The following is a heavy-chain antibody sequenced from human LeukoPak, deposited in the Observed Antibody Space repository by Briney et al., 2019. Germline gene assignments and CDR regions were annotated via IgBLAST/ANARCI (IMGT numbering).Heavy chain of an antibody. D-gene: IGHD3-10*01. V-gene: IGHV3-23*01. J-gene: IGHJ6*03. CDR2: ISGSGGST. CDR1: GFTFSSYA. CDR3: AKDGLYGSGSIYYYYYYYMDV. Sequence: PGGSLRLSCAASGFTFSSYAMSWVRQAPGKGLEWVSAISGSGGSTYYADSVKGRFTISRDNAKNTLYLQMNSLRAEDTAVYYCAKDGLYGSGSIYYYYYYYMDVWGKGTTVTISS.